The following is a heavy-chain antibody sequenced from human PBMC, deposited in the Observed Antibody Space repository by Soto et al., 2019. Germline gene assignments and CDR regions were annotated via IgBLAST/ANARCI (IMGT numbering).Heavy chain of an antibody. V-gene: IGHV4-30-4*01. Sequence: SETLSLTCTVSGGSISSGDYYWSWIRQPPGKGLEWIGYIYYSGSTYYNPSLKGRVTISVDTSKNQFSLKLSSVTAADTAVYYCARVWARGGRYYYYYYGMDVWGQGTTVTVSS. D-gene: IGHD2-15*01. CDR3: ARVWARGGRYYYYYYGMDV. J-gene: IGHJ6*02. CDR1: GGSISSGDYY. CDR2: IYYSGST.